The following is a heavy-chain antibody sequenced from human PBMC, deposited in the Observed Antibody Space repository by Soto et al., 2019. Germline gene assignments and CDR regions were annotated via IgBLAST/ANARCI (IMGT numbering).Heavy chain of an antibody. J-gene: IGHJ6*02. CDR1: GGTFTNYA. V-gene: IGHV1-69*12. Sequence: QVQLVQSGAEVKKPGSSLKVSCKASGGTFTNYAFSWVRQAPGQGLEWMGGIIPIFGTPDYAQKFQRRVTSTADESTRTASMELSSLRSDDTAVYYCARERSVGYCITTTCPKPFYDYAMDVWGQGTTVTVSS. CDR2: IIPIFGTP. CDR3: ARERSVGYCITTTCPKPFYDYAMDV. D-gene: IGHD2-2*01.